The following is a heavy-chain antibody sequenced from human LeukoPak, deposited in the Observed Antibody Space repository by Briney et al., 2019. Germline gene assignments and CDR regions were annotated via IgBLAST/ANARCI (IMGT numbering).Heavy chain of an antibody. CDR2: IYYSGST. J-gene: IGHJ4*02. D-gene: IGHD1-26*01. CDR1: GNSISSGYY. Sequence: PSETLSLTCAVSGNSISSGYYWGWIRQPPGKGLEWIGSIYYSGSTHYNPSINSRVTISIDVSKNHFSLKLSSVTAADTAVYYCARVGAGWSGSYYFAYWCQGTLVTVSS. V-gene: IGHV4-38-2*01. CDR3: ARVGAGWSGSYYFAY.